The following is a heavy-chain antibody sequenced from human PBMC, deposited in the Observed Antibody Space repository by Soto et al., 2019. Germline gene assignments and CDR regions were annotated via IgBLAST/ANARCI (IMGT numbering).Heavy chain of an antibody. Sequence: ESGGDLVQPGGSLRLSCAASGFTFSDYPMNWVRQAPGKGLEWISYISTSIRTMYYADSVKGRFTISRDNAENSLYLQMNSLRDEDTATYYCARGTDSGSHYLSYCGQGTLVTVSS. CDR3: ARGTDSGSHYLSY. J-gene: IGHJ4*02. D-gene: IGHD1-26*01. CDR1: GFTFSDYP. CDR2: ISTSIRTM. V-gene: IGHV3-48*02.